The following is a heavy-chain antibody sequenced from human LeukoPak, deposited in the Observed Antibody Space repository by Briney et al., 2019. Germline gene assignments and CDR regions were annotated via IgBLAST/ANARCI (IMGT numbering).Heavy chain of an antibody. D-gene: IGHD1-26*01. CDR3: ARDRGSREDGMDV. Sequence: GRSLRLSCAASGFTFSSYGMHWVRQAPGKGLEWVAVIWYDGNNKYYADFVKGRFTISRDNYKNTLYLQMNSLRAEDTAVYNCARDRGSREDGMDVWGQGTTVTVSS. V-gene: IGHV3-33*01. CDR2: IWYDGNNK. J-gene: IGHJ6*02. CDR1: GFTFSSYG.